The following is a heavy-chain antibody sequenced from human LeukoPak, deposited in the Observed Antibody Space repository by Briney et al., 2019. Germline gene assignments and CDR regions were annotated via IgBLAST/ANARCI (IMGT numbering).Heavy chain of an antibody. CDR3: AKDLSSGWSFDS. Sequence: GGSLRLSCAASGFIFRNHGMHWVRQAPGKGLEWVTFIRYDGSEKYYADSVRGRFTISRDNSKNTVNLQVNSLRTDDTALYYCAKDLSSGWSFDSWGQGTLVTVSS. V-gene: IGHV3-30*02. CDR2: IRYDGSEK. D-gene: IGHD6-19*01. CDR1: GFIFRNHG. J-gene: IGHJ4*02.